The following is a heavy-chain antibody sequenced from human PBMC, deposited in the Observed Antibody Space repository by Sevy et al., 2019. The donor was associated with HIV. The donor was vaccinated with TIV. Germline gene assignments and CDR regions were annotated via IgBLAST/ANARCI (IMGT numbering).Heavy chain of an antibody. J-gene: IGHJ4*02. Sequence: SETLSLTCTVSGGSISSYYWSWIRQPPGKGLEWIGYIYYSGSTNYNPSLKSRVTISVETSKNQFSLKLSSVTAADTAVYYCARHGNWGFSDYWGQGTLVTVSS. CDR3: ARHGNWGFSDY. V-gene: IGHV4-59*08. CDR2: IYYSGST. CDR1: GGSISSYY. D-gene: IGHD7-27*01.